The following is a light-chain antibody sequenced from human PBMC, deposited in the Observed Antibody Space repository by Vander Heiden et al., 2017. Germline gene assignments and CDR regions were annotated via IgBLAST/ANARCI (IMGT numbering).Light chain of an antibody. V-gene: IGKV3-11*01. J-gene: IGKJ1*01. CDR3: QHRSGCLPGT. Sequence: EIVLTQSPATLSLSPGEGATLSCRASQSVSSYLAWYQHKPGQAPRLLIYEASNRATGVPARFSGTGSGTDFTLTISSLEPEDFAVYYCQHRSGCLPGTFGQGTKVEIK. CDR1: QSVSSY. CDR2: EAS.